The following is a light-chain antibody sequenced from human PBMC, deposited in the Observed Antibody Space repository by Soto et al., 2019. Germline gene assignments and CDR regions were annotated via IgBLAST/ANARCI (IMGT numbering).Light chain of an antibody. CDR3: VSYIESTVTHWV. V-gene: IGLV2-11*01. Sequence: QSALTQPRSVSGSPGQSVTISCTGTSSDVGGYNYVSWYQQHPGKAPKLMIYDVSKRPSGVPDRFSGSKSGNTASLTISGLQAEDEADYYCVSYIESTVTHWVFGGGTKLTVL. J-gene: IGLJ3*02. CDR1: SSDVGGYNY. CDR2: DVS.